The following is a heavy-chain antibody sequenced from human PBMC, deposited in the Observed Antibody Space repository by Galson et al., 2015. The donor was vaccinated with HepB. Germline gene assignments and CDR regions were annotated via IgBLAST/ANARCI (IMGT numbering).Heavy chain of an antibody. D-gene: IGHD1-1*01. J-gene: IGHJ4*02. Sequence: TLSLTCTVSRGSISGYYWSWIRQAPGKGLEWIGYIYYTGSTNYNPSLKSRVTISVDTVKHEFSLNLSSVTAADTAVYYCARGQGGSHWTDPDCWGQGTLVTVSS. CDR1: RGSISGYY. V-gene: IGHV4-59*12. CDR2: IYYTGST. CDR3: ARGQGGSHWTDPDC.